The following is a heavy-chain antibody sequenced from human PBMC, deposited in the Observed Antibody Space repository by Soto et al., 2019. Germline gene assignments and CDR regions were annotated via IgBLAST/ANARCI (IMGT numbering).Heavy chain of an antibody. CDR2: ISAYNGNT. CDR3: ARDSWPMTTVTTLGY. CDR1: GYTFTSYG. Sequence: ASVTVSCKASGYTFTSYGISWVRQAPGQGLEWMGWISAYNGNTNYAQKLQGRVTMTTDTSTSTAYMELRSLRSDDTAVYYCARDSWPMTTVTTLGYWGQGTLVTVSS. D-gene: IGHD4-17*01. V-gene: IGHV1-18*01. J-gene: IGHJ4*02.